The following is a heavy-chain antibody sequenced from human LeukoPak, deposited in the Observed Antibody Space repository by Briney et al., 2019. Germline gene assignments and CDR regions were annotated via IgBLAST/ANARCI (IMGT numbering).Heavy chain of an antibody. Sequence: ASVKVSCKASGYTFTGYYMHWVRQAPGQGLEWMGWINPNSGSTTYAQNFQGRVTMTRDTSINTAYMELNSLRSDDTAVYYCARDLPVWDAFDIWGQGTMVIVSS. J-gene: IGHJ3*02. CDR3: ARDLPVWDAFDI. V-gene: IGHV1-2*02. CDR1: GYTFTGYY. CDR2: INPNSGST. D-gene: IGHD2-21*01.